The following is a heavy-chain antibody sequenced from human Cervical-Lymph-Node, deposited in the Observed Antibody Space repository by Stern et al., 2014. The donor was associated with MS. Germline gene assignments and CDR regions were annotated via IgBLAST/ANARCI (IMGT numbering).Heavy chain of an antibody. D-gene: IGHD6-13*01. J-gene: IGHJ5*02. CDR3: ALSSETSDRWYSLGYDL. CDR2: IFPVFGTP. V-gene: IGHV1-69*01. CDR1: GGTFSKFP. Sequence: QGQLVQSGAEVTKPGSSGKVSCKASGGTFSKFPSSWVRQAPGQGLEWMGGIFPVFGTPTYAQEFRGRVTIPADVSTSTVYMELSSLRSDDTAVYYCALSSETSDRWYSLGYDLWGQGTLVTVSS.